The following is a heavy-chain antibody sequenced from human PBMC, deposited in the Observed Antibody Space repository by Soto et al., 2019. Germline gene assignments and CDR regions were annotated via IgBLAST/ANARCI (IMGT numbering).Heavy chain of an antibody. V-gene: IGHV4-30-4*01. Sequence: PSETLSLTCTVSGGSISNPDHYLSWIRQPPGKGLEWIGSIFYNGDTSYNPSLESRLSISVDTSKNQFSLSLSSVTASDTAVYFCAREGRPQSLEYWGEGTPVTVSP. CDR1: GGSISNPDHY. CDR2: IFYNGDT. J-gene: IGHJ4*02. CDR3: AREGRPQSLEY. D-gene: IGHD4-4*01.